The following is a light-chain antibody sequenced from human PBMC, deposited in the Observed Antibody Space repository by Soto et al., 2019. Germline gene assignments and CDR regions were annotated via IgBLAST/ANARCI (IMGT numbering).Light chain of an antibody. J-gene: IGKJ4*01. Sequence: EIVMTQSPATLSVSPGERVTLSCRASQIVSNNLVWYQQKPGQAPRLLXYGSSIRATGILARFSGSGSGTDLNLTITRLEPQDFAVYDCQKYGTSPSTFGGGTKVDIK. CDR1: QIVSNN. CDR2: GSS. V-gene: IGKV3-15*01. CDR3: QKYGTSPST.